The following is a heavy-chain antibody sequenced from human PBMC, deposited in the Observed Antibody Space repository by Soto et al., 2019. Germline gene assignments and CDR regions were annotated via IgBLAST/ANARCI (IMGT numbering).Heavy chain of an antibody. CDR3: AKKMGFLGNNGMDV. J-gene: IGHJ6*02. D-gene: IGHD3-3*01. Sequence: EVQLLESGGGLVQPGGSLRLSCAASGFTFSSYGMSWVRQAPGKGLEWVSGISGSGGSTHYADAVKGRFTISRDNSKNTLYLQMNSLRGEDTAVYYCAKKMGFLGNNGMDVWGRGTTVTVSS. CDR2: ISGSGGST. V-gene: IGHV3-23*01. CDR1: GFTFSSYG.